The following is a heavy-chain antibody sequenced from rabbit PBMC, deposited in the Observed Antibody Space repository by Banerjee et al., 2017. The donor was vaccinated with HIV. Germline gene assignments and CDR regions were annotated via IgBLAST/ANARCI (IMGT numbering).Heavy chain of an antibody. D-gene: IGHD1-1*01. CDR1: GFSFSSSYW. CDR2: IDTGSSGST. V-gene: IGHV1S40*01. J-gene: IGHJ4*01. CDR3: ARNLYTTRDGNL. Sequence: QSLEESGGDLVKPGASLTLTCTASGFSFSSSYWMSWVRQAPGKGLEWIGCIDTGSSGSTYYASWAKGRFTISKTSSTTVTLQMTSLTAADTATYFCARNLYTTRDGNLWGPGTLVTDS.